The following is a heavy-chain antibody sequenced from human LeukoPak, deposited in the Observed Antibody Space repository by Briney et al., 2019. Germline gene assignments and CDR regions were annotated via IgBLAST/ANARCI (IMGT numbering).Heavy chain of an antibody. J-gene: IGHJ6*02. CDR2: IYRNGDT. CDR1: GGSISSDWY. D-gene: IGHD4-17*01. V-gene: IGHV4-38-2*02. Sequence: SETLSLTCTVSGGSISSDWYWGWVRQPPGNGLEWIGAIYRNGDTYYNPTLKSRVTISLDTSKNQFSLRLNSVTAADTAVYYCSRLWYGEDYGMDVWGQGTTVIGSS. CDR3: SRLWYGEDYGMDV.